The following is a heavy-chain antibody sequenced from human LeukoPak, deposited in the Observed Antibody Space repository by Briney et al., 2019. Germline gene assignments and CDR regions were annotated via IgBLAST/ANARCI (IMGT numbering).Heavy chain of an antibody. CDR1: GGSINGYY. CDR2: IYYTGST. Sequence: PSETLSLTCTVSGGSINGYYWSWIRQPPGKGLEWIAYIYYTGSTNYDPKYNPSLKSRVTISVDTSKNQFSLKLSTVTAADTAVYYCARRPRGVIIKTWFDSWGQGTLVTVSS. J-gene: IGHJ5*01. CDR3: ARRPRGVIIKTWFDS. V-gene: IGHV4-59*01. D-gene: IGHD3-10*01.